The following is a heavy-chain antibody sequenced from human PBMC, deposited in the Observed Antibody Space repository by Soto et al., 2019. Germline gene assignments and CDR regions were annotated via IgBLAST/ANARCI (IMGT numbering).Heavy chain of an antibody. CDR2: IWYDGSNK. Sequence: QVQLVESGGGVVQPGRSLRLSCAASVFTFSNYGMHWVRQAPGKGLEWVAVIWYDGSNKYYADSVKGRFTISRDNSKNTLYLQMNSLRVEDTAVYYCARGNYERSGYFDYWGQGTLVTVSS. CDR3: ARGNYERSGYFDY. J-gene: IGHJ4*02. CDR1: VFTFSNYG. V-gene: IGHV3-33*01. D-gene: IGHD3-22*01.